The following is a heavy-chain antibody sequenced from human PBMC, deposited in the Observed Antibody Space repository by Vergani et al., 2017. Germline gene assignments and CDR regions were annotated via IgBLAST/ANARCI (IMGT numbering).Heavy chain of an antibody. CDR3: ARVDILTGYSEYYFDY. D-gene: IGHD3-9*01. CDR1: GGSISSYY. J-gene: IGHJ4*02. Sequence: QVQLQESGPGLVKPSETLSLTCTVSGGSISSYYWSWIRQPPGKGLEWIGYIYYSGSTNYNPPLKSRVTISVDTSKNQFSLKLSSVTAADTAVYYCARVDILTGYSEYYFDYWGQGTLVTVSS. CDR2: IYYSGST. V-gene: IGHV4-59*01.